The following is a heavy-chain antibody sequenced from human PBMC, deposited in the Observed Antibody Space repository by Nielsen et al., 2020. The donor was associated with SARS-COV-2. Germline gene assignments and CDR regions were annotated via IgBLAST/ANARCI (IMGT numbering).Heavy chain of an antibody. CDR2: INHSGST. J-gene: IGHJ6*02. CDR3: ARQLGDYGMDV. V-gene: IGHV4-34*01. CDR1: GGSISGYY. D-gene: IGHD3-10*01. Sequence: LSCTVSGGSISGYYWSWIRQPPGKGLEWIGEINHSGSTNYNPSLKSRVTISVDTSKNQFSLKLSSVTAADTAVYYCARQLGDYGMDVWGQGTTVTVSS.